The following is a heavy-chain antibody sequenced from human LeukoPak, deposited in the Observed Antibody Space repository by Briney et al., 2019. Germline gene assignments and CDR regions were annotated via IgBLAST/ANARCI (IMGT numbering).Heavy chain of an antibody. Sequence: GGSLRLSCAASGFTFSSYAMSWVRQAPGKGLEWVSAISGSGGSTYYADSVKGRFTISRDNSKNTLYLQMNSLRAEDTVVYYCAKVLTLKYYDILTGPHDYWGQGTLVTVSS. CDR1: GFTFSSYA. V-gene: IGHV3-23*01. J-gene: IGHJ4*02. D-gene: IGHD3-9*01. CDR2: ISGSGGST. CDR3: AKVLTLKYYDILTGPHDY.